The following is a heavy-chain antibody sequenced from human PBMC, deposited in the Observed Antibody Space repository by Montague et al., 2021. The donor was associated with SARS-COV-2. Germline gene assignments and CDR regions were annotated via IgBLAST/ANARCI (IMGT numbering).Heavy chain of an antibody. Sequence: SLRLSCAASGFIFTNYGMNWVRRAPGKGLESVAGISGLGGGTYYSDSVKGRFTISRDTSNSTLFLQMDGLRAEDTAIYYCAKSFSGTRNWFDIWGQGTLVTVSS. V-gene: IGHV3-23*01. CDR3: AKSFSGTRNWFDI. D-gene: IGHD1-14*01. J-gene: IGHJ5*02. CDR1: GFIFTNYG. CDR2: ISGLGGGT.